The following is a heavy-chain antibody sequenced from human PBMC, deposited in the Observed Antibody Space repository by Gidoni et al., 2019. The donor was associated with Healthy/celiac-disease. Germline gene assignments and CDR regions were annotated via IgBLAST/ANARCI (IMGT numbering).Heavy chain of an antibody. CDR3: ARLTGTTGLTVPRYNWFDP. D-gene: IGHD1-7*01. V-gene: IGHV4-59*01. CDR1: GGSISRYY. CDR2: IYYSGST. Sequence: ETLSLTCTVSGGSISRYYWSWIRQPPGKGLEWIGYIYYSGSTNYNPSLKSRVTISVDTSKNQFSLKLSSVTAADTAVYYCARLTGTTGLTVPRYNWFDPWGQGTLVTVSS. J-gene: IGHJ5*02.